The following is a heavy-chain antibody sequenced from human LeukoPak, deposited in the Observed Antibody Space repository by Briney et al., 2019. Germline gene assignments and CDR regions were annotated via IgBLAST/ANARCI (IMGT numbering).Heavy chain of an antibody. J-gene: IGHJ5*02. CDR1: GYTFTSYG. D-gene: IGHD6-13*01. CDR2: IIPIFGTA. CDR3: ARDQGPAVGEFGP. Sequence: GASVKVSCKASGYTFTSYGISWVRQAPGQGLEWMGGIIPIFGTANYAQKFQGRVTITAVESTSTAYMELSSLRSEDTAVYYCARDQGPAVGEFGPWGQGTLVTVSS. V-gene: IGHV1-69*13.